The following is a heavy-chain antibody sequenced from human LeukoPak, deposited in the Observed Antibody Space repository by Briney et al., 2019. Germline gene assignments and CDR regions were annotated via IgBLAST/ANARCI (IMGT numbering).Heavy chain of an antibody. CDR1: GVSISSSNSY. D-gene: IGHD1-26*01. CDR2: IYYSGNT. CDR3: ARTVGATNSIRFDP. Sequence: PSETLSLTCTVSGVSISSSNSYWGWIRQPPGKGLEWIGSIYYSGNTYYNASLKSQVSISIDTSKNQFSLRLTSVTAADTAVYYCARTVGATNSIRFDPWGQGTLVTVSS. V-gene: IGHV4-39*01. J-gene: IGHJ5*02.